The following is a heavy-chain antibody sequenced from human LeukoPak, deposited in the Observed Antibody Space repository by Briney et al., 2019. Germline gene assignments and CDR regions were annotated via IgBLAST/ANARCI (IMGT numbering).Heavy chain of an antibody. J-gene: IGHJ4*02. CDR2: ISSSRSYI. V-gene: IGHV3-21*01. D-gene: IGHD3-22*01. CDR3: ARRIKNYDSSGYSGSDY. Sequence: GGSLRLSCAASGFTFSSYSMNWVRQAPGKGLEWVSSISSSRSYIYYADSVKGRFTISRDNAKNSLYLQMNSLRAEDTAVYYCARRIKNYDSSGYSGSDYWGQGTLVTVSS. CDR1: GFTFSSYS.